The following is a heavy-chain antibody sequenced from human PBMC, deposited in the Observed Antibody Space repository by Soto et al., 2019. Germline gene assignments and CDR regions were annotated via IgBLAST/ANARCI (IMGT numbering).Heavy chain of an antibody. Sequence: PGGSLRLSCAASGFTFSSYEMNWVRQAPGKGLEWGSYISSSGSTIYYADSVKGRFTISRDSAKNSLYLQMNSLRAEDTAVYYCARERYSDILTGYLEWGQGTLVTVSS. D-gene: IGHD3-9*01. V-gene: IGHV3-48*03. J-gene: IGHJ4*02. CDR2: ISSSGSTI. CDR3: ARERYSDILTGYLE. CDR1: GFTFSSYE.